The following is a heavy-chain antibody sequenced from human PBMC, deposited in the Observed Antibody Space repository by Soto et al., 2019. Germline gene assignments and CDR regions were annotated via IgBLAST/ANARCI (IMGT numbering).Heavy chain of an antibody. D-gene: IGHD3-10*01. CDR2: IYHSGST. J-gene: IGHJ5*02. V-gene: IGHV4-30-2*01. Sequence: QLQLQESGSGLVKPSQTLSLTCAVSGGSISSGGYSWSWIRQPPGKGLEWIGYIYHSGSTYYNPSLTSRVTISVDRSKNQFSLKLSSVTAAATAVYYCAREGISLAYGSGQNWFDPWGQGTLVTVSS. CDR1: GGSISSGGYS. CDR3: AREGISLAYGSGQNWFDP.